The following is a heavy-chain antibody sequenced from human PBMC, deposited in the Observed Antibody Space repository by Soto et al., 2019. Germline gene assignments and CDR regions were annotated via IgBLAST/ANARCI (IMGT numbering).Heavy chain of an antibody. J-gene: IGHJ4*02. CDR1: GFTFSSYA. CDR2: ISGSGGTA. Sequence: EVQLLESGGGSVQPGGSLRLSCVASGFTFSSYAMHWVRRPPGKGLEWVSSISGSGGTAYYADSLKGRFSISRDSLVNTLYLQMNSLRAEDTAVYYCAKGRGQNWNLDYWGQGTLVTVSP. CDR3: AKGRGQNWNLDY. V-gene: IGHV3-23*01. D-gene: IGHD1-1*01.